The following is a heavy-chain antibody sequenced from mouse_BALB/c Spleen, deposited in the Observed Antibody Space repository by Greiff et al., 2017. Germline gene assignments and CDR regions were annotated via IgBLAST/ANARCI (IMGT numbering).Heavy chain of an antibody. CDR3: TRVYGNFLWFAY. CDR1: GYTFTDYE. V-gene: IGHV1-15*01. J-gene: IGHJ3*01. D-gene: IGHD2-1*01. CDR2: IDPETGGT. Sequence: QVQLKESGAELVRPGASVTLSCKASGYTFTDYEMHWVKQTPVHGLEWIGAIDPETGGTAYNQKFKGKATLTADKSSSTAYMELRSLTSEDSAVYYCTRVYGNFLWFAYWGQGTLVTVSA.